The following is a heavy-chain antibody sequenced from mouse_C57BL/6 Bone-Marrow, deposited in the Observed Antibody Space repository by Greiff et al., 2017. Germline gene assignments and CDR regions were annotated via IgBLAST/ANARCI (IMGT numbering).Heavy chain of an antibody. V-gene: IGHV1-80*01. J-gene: IGHJ2*01. CDR3: ARDWDYFDD. CDR1: GYAFSTYW. CDR2: IYPGDGDT. D-gene: IGHD4-1*01. Sequence: VQLQQPGASVKISCKVSGYAFSTYWTNWVKQRPGKGLEWLGQIYPGDGDTNYNGKFKGKATLTADKSSSTAYMELSSLTSEDAAVYFCARDWDYFDDWGQGTTLTVSS.